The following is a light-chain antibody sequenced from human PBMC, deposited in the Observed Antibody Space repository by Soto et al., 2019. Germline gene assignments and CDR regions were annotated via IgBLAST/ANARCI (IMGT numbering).Light chain of an antibody. CDR2: AAS. CDR3: QDFGSLPYT. CDR1: QSVNSGH. J-gene: IGKJ2*01. Sequence: LVLTQSPGTLSLSPGERATLSCRASQSVNSGHFDWYHQKPRQPPRLLIYAASTRATGVPDRFSGSGSGTDFTLTISRLEPEDFAVYYCQDFGSLPYTFGQRTKLEIK. V-gene: IGKV3-20*01.